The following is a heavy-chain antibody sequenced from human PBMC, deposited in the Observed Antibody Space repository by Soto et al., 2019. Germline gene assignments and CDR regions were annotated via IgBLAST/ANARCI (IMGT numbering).Heavy chain of an antibody. V-gene: IGHV4-61*01. CDR3: ARGIEGWYQGRYYYGMDV. CDR2: IYYSGST. Sequence: QVQLQESGPGLVKPSETLSLTCTVSGGSVSSGSYYWSWIRQPPGKGLEWIGYIYYSGSTNYNPSLKRRITISVDTSKNQSSLTLSSVTAADTAVYYCARGIEGWYQGRYYYGMDVWGQGTTVTVSS. CDR1: GGSVSSGSYY. D-gene: IGHD6-19*01. J-gene: IGHJ6*02.